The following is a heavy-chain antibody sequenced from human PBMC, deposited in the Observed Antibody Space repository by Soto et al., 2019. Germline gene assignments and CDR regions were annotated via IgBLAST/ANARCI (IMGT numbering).Heavy chain of an antibody. J-gene: IGHJ5*02. CDR3: AKKYCSSTSCYNNWFDP. V-gene: IGHV3-23*01. CDR1: GFTFSGYA. D-gene: IGHD2-2*02. Sequence: GGSLRLSCAASGFTFSGYAMSWVRQSPGQGLEWVSAISGSGGSTYYADSVKGRFTISRDNSKNTLYLQMNSLRAEDTAVYYCAKKYCSSTSCYNNWFDPWGQGTLVTVSS. CDR2: ISGSGGST.